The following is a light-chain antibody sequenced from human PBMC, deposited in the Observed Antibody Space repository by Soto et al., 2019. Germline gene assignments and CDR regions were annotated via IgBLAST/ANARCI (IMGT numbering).Light chain of an antibody. CDR1: SSDVGGYNY. CDR3: SSYTSSTLVV. Sequence: QSALTQPASVSGSPGQSITISCTGTSSDVGGYNYVSWYQQHPGKAPKLMIYEVSNRPSEISNRFSGSKSGNTAFLIISGLQAEDEADYYCSSYTSSTLVVFGGGTKVTVL. J-gene: IGLJ2*01. CDR2: EVS. V-gene: IGLV2-14*01.